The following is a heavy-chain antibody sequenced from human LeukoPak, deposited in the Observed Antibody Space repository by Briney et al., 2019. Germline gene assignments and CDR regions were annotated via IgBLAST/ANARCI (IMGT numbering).Heavy chain of an antibody. CDR3: TTAKLGYCSSTSCFEEYYFDY. Sequence: GGSLRLSCAASGFTFGNAWMTWVRQAPGKGLEWVGRIKSKTDGGTTDYAAPVKGRFTISRDDSKNTLYLQMNSLKTEDTAVYYCTTAKLGYCSSTSCFEEYYFDYWGQGTLVTVSS. D-gene: IGHD2-2*01. CDR2: IKSKTDGGTT. V-gene: IGHV3-15*01. CDR1: GFTFGNAW. J-gene: IGHJ4*02.